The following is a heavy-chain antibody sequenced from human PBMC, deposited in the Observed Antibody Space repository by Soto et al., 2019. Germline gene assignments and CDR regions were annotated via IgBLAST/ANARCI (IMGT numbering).Heavy chain of an antibody. V-gene: IGHV1-24*01. CDR3: AIHKNYYDSSGYYF. J-gene: IGHJ4*02. CDR1: GYTLTELS. Sequence: ASVKVSCKVSGYTLTELSMHWVRQAPGKGLEWMGGFDPEDGETIYAQKFQGRVTMTEDTSTDTAYMELSSLRSEDTAVYYCAIHKNYYDSSGYYFWGQGTLVTVSS. D-gene: IGHD3-22*01. CDR2: FDPEDGET.